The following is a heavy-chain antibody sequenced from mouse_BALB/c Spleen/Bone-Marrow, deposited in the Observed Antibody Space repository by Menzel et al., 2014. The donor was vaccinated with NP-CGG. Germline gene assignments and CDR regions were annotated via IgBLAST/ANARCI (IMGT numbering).Heavy chain of an antibody. CDR2: ISSGGHDT. Sequence: EVHLVESGGGLVKPGGSLKLSCAASGFTFSAYSMSWVRQTPEKRLEWVATISSGGHDTYYPDSVKGRFTISRDNAKNTLYLQMNGLKSVDSAVYYCSKDGGYDYSYYFDYWGQGTTLTVSS. V-gene: IGHV5-6-4*01. CDR3: SKDGGYDYSYYFDY. CDR1: GFTFSAYS. J-gene: IGHJ2*01. D-gene: IGHD2-4*01.